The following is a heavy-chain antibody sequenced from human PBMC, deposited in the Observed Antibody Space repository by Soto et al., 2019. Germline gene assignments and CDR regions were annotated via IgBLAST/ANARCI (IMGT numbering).Heavy chain of an antibody. V-gene: IGHV1-2*02. CDR3: ARVVATSPTTPFYYYYGMDV. CDR1: GYTFTGYY. J-gene: IGHJ6*02. CDR2: INPNSGGT. Sequence: ASVKVSCKASGYTFTGYYMHWVRQAPGQGLEWMGWINPNSGGTNYAQKFQGRVTMTRDTSISTAYMELSRLRSDDTAVYYCARVVATSPTTPFYYYYGMDVWGQGTTVTVS. D-gene: IGHD5-12*01.